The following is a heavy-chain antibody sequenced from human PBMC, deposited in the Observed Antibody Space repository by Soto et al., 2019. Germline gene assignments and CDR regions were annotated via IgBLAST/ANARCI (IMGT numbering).Heavy chain of an antibody. V-gene: IGHV4-31*03. CDR3: ARLSYGSGTLFDY. CDR2: IYYSGST. J-gene: IGHJ4*02. CDR1: GGSISSGGYY. D-gene: IGHD3-10*01. Sequence: SETLSLTCTVSGGSISSGGYYWSWIRQHPGKGLEWIGYIYYSGSTYYNPSLKSRVTISVDTSKNQFSLKLSSVTPADTAVYYCARLSYGSGTLFDYWGQGTLVTVSS.